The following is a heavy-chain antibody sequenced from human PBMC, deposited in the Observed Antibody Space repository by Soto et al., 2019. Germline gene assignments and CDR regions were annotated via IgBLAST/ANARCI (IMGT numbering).Heavy chain of an antibody. J-gene: IGHJ4*02. CDR3: AKALGELSPESFDY. CDR2: TSYDGYNQ. V-gene: IGHV3-30*18. Sequence: PGGSLRLSCAASGFTFSSYGMHWVRQAPGKGLEWVAITSYDGYNQYYADSVKGRFTISRDNFKNMLFLQMNSLRVEDTAVYYCAKALGELSPESFDYWGQGILVTVSS. CDR1: GFTFSSYG. D-gene: IGHD3-16*02.